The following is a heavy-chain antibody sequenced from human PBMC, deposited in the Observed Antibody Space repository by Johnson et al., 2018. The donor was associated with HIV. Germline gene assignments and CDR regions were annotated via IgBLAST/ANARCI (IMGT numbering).Heavy chain of an antibody. Sequence: MLLVESGGGLVQPGGSLRLSCAASGFTLSSYWMSWVRQAPGKGLEWVSAIRGSDDYYADSVKDRFTISRDNFKNTLYLRMNSLRVEDTAVYYCARASSIAARGADAFDIWGQGTMVTVSS. CDR3: ARASSIAARGADAFDI. CDR2: IRGSDD. D-gene: IGHD6-6*01. J-gene: IGHJ3*02. CDR1: GFTLSSYW. V-gene: IGHV3-66*02.